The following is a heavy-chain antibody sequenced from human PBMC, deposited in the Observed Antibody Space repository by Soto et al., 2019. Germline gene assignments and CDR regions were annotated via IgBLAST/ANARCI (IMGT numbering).Heavy chain of an antibody. CDR1: GYTFTSNA. D-gene: IGHD3-22*01. V-gene: IGHV1-3*01. CDR2: INAGNGDT. CDR3: TRSQDGYYPFDS. J-gene: IGHJ4*02. Sequence: GASVKVSCKASGYTFTSNAIHWVRQAPGQRLEWMGWINAGNGDTKYPQKFQDRVTITRDASASTAYMELSSLRSEDTAVYYCTRSQDGYYPFDSWGQGTQVTVSS.